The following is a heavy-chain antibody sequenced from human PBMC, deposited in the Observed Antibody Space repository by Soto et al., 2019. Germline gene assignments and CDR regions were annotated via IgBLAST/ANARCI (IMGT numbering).Heavy chain of an antibody. CDR2: IFYSWAT. CDR3: ARDRRVTNSWSPGDSYHYGLDV. CDR1: GVSITGGDYC. J-gene: IGHJ6*02. Sequence: SETLALTCTFSGVSITGGDYCWSWILQAPGEVLEWIWNIFYSWATSYNPSLESRVTISLDRSKNQFSLKLDSVTAADTAVYYCARDRRVTNSWSPGDSYHYGLDVWGQGTTVTVSS. D-gene: IGHD6-13*01. V-gene: IGHV4-30-4*01.